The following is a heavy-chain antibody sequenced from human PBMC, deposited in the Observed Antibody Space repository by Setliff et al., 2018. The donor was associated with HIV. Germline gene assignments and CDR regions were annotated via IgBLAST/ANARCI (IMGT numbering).Heavy chain of an antibody. CDR1: GYYFATYD. CDR3: ARGFASGSGSYYYDF. CDR2: VNPYSGNS. V-gene: IGHV1-8*02. J-gene: IGHJ4*02. D-gene: IGHD2-15*01. Sequence: ASVKVSCKPSGYYFATYDINWVRQAAGQGLEWMGWVNPYSGNSGYAQRFHGRLTMTRDTSRGTAHMELRSLRSDDTAVYYCARGFASGSGSYYYDFWGQGTLVTVSS.